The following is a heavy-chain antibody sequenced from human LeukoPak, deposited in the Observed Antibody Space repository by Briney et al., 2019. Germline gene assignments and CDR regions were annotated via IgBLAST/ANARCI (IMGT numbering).Heavy chain of an antibody. CDR1: GFTFSNHY. CDR3: VRGSTDWNGMDV. Sequence: GGSLRLSCAASGFTFSNHYMHWVRQAPGRGLVSVSRIDPNGRYTSYADSVKGRFTISRDNAKNTLYLQMNTLGAEDTALYYCVRGSTDWNGMDVWGQGTTVTVSS. CDR2: IDPNGRYT. D-gene: IGHD6-19*01. V-gene: IGHV3-74*01. J-gene: IGHJ6*02.